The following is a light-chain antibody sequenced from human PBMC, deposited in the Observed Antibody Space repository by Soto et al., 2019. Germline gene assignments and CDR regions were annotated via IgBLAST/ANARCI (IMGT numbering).Light chain of an antibody. CDR3: SSYTNKDTLL. V-gene: IGLV2-14*03. J-gene: IGLJ3*02. CDR2: DVT. CDR1: SSDVGGYDH. Sequence: QSVLTQPASVSGSPGQSITISCTGTSSDVGGYDHVSWYQQHPGKAPKLIIYDVTVRPSAISRRLSGSKSDNTASLAVSGLQPEDEADYYCSSYTNKDTLLFGGGTKLTVL.